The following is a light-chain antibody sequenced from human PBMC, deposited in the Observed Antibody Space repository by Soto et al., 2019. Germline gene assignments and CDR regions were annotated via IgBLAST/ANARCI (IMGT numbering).Light chain of an antibody. V-gene: IGKV3-20*01. J-gene: IGKJ1*01. CDR1: QSVSDN. Sequence: ETVMTQSPDTLSLSPGERATLSCRASQSVSDNLAWYQQRPGQGPRLLIYGASSRATGIPDRFSGSGSGTDFTLIISRLEPEDFAVYYCQQYGSSSWTFGQGTKGGYQ. CDR2: GAS. CDR3: QQYGSSSWT.